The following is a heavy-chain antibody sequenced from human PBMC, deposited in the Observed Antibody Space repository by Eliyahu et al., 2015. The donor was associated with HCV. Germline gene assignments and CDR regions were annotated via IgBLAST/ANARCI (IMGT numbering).Heavy chain of an antibody. Sequence: QVQLVESGGGLVKPGGSXRLSCAASGFTFXXXXMTXXRQAPGKGLGWVSYISSSSSYTNYADSVKGRFTISRDNAKNSLYLQMNSLRAEDTAVYYCARERAGRRGYSYGMGHYGMDVWGQGTTVTVSS. J-gene: IGHJ6*02. CDR3: ARERAGRRGYSYGMGHYGMDV. V-gene: IGHV3-11*05. D-gene: IGHD5-18*01. CDR2: ISSSSSYT. CDR1: GFTFXXXX.